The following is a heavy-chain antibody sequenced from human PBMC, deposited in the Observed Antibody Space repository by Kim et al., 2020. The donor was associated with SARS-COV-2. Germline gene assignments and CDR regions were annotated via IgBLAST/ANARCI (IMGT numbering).Heavy chain of an antibody. D-gene: IGHD3-22*01. Sequence: SPKSPVTIAVDTSKNQFSLTLSSVTAADTAVYYCARGKDSSGYYHWYFDLWGRGTLVTVSS. J-gene: IGHJ2*01. CDR3: ARGKDSSGYYHWYFDL. V-gene: IGHV4-59*12.